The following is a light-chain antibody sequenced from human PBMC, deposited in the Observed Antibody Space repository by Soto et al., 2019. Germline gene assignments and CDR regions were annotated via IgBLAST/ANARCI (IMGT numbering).Light chain of an antibody. V-gene: IGKV1-5*01. CDR1: QSLSTS. Sequence: DFQMTQSPSTVSASVRDRVTITCRATQSLSTSLAWYQQKPGKAPKLLISDASSLESGVPSRFSGSGSGTEFTLTISSLQPDDFATYYCLQYNSYFLYPLGHGTMVDIK. J-gene: IGKJ2*01. CDR2: DAS. CDR3: LQYNSYFLYP.